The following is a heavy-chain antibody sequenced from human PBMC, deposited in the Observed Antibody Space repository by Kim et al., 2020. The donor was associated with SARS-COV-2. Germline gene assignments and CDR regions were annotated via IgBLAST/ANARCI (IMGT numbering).Heavy chain of an antibody. CDR3: ARVYSSGWKGLDY. D-gene: IGHD6-19*01. Sequence: SETLSLTCAVYGGSFSGYYWSWIRQPPGKGLEWIGEINHSGSTNYNPSLKSRVTISVDTSKNQFSLKLSSVTAADTAVYYCARVYSSGWKGLDYWGQGTLVTVSS. V-gene: IGHV4-34*01. CDR1: GGSFSGYY. J-gene: IGHJ4*02. CDR2: INHSGST.